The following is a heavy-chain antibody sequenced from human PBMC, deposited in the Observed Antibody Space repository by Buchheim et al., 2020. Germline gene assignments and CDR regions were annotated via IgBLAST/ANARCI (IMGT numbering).Heavy chain of an antibody. CDR1: GFTFSSYA. J-gene: IGHJ4*02. Sequence: QVQLVESGGGVVQPGRSLRLSCAASGFTFSSYAMHWVRQAPGKGLEWVAVISYDGSNKYYADSVKGRFTISRDNSKNTLYLQMNSLRAEDTAVYYCAREPGSDSSGYRGFDYWGQGTL. CDR3: AREPGSDSSGYRGFDY. D-gene: IGHD3-22*01. V-gene: IGHV3-30-3*01. CDR2: ISYDGSNK.